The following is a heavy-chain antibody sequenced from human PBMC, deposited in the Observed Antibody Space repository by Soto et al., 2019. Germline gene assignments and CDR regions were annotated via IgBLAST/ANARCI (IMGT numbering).Heavy chain of an antibody. Sequence: QVQLVESGGGVVQPGRSLRLSCAASGFTFSSYGMHWVRQAPGKGLEWVAVISYDGSNKYYADSVKGRFTISRDNSKNTLYLQMNSLRAEDTAVYYCAKGSVVFGYYFDYWGQGTLVTVSS. V-gene: IGHV3-30*18. CDR3: AKGSVVFGYYFDY. D-gene: IGHD3-10*01. CDR2: ISYDGSNK. CDR1: GFTFSSYG. J-gene: IGHJ4*02.